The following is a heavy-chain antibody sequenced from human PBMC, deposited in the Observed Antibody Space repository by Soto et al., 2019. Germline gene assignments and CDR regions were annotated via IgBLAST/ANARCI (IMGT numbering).Heavy chain of an antibody. V-gene: IGHV1-18*01. CDR2: VSAYNGNT. D-gene: IGHD2-8*01. Sequence: QVQLVQSGAEVKKPGASVKVSCKASGYSFINYDLSWVRQAPGQGLEWMGWVSAYNGNTNYAQKFQGRVTMTTDTSTRTASMELRSLRSDDTAVYFCARDFNCTRRCIDVFDIWGQGTMVTVSS. CDR3: ARDFNCTRRCIDVFDI. J-gene: IGHJ3*02. CDR1: GYSFINYD.